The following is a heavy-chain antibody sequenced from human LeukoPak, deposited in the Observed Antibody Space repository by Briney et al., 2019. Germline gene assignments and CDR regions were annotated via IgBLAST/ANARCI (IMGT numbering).Heavy chain of an antibody. Sequence: GGSLRLSCAASGFTVSSNYMSWVRQAPGKGLEWVSVMYSGGSSYYADSVKGRFTISRDNAKNSLYLQMNSLRAEDTAVYYCARDQSSSWYWGYYYGMDVWGQGTTVTVSS. CDR1: GFTVSSNY. J-gene: IGHJ6*02. V-gene: IGHV3-66*01. CDR3: ARDQSSSWYWGYYYGMDV. CDR2: MYSGGSS. D-gene: IGHD6-13*01.